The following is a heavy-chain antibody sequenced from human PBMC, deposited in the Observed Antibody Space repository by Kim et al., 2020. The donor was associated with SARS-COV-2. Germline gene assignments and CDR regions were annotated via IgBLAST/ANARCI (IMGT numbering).Heavy chain of an antibody. D-gene: IGHD5-12*01. CDR3: ASPHGGYDNCFDP. J-gene: IGHJ5*02. V-gene: IGHV4-39*01. CDR1: GGSISSSSYY. CDR2: IYYSGST. Sequence: SETLSLTCTVSGGSISSSSYYWGWIRQPPGKGLEWIGRIYYSGSTYYNPSLKSRVIISVDTSKNQFSLKLSSVTAADAAVYYCASPHGGYDNCFDPWGPG.